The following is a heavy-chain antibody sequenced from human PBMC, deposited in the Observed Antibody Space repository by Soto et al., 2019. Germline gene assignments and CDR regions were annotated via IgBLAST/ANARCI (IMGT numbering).Heavy chain of an antibody. J-gene: IGHJ4*02. CDR2: VNPNSGGT. Sequence: ASVKFSCKASGDTFSGYFFLWVRQAPGQWLEWVGSVNPNSGGTYYAQKYRGRVTMTWSASISTAYMDLWNLRSDDTAVYYCARDEGGYDILTGYYKAHHFDYWGQGVPVTVSS. CDR1: GDTFSGYF. V-gene: IGHV1-2*02. CDR3: ARDEGGYDILTGYYKAHHFDY. D-gene: IGHD3-9*01.